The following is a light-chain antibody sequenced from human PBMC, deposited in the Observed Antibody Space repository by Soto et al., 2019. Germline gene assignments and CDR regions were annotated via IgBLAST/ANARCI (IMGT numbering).Light chain of an antibody. J-gene: IGKJ1*01. CDR3: QQYNSYTRT. Sequence: DIHMTQSPATLSASVGDRVTITCRASQSISSWLAWYQQKPGKAPKLLIYDASSLEIGVPSRFSGSGSGTEFTLTISRLQPDDFATYYCQQYNSYTRTFGQGTKVEIK. CDR1: QSISSW. CDR2: DAS. V-gene: IGKV1-5*01.